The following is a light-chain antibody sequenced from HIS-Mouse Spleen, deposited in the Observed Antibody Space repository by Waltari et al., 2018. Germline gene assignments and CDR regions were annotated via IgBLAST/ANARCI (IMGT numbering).Light chain of an antibody. CDR2: DDS. V-gene: IGLV3-10*01. CDR3: YSTDSSGNHRV. Sequence: SYELTQPPSVSVSPGQTARTTCPGDALPKKYASWYQQKSGQAPVLVIYDDSKRPSGIPERFSGSSSGTMATLTISGAQVEDEADYYCYSTDSSGNHRVFGGGTKLTVL. CDR1: ALPKKY. J-gene: IGLJ2*01.